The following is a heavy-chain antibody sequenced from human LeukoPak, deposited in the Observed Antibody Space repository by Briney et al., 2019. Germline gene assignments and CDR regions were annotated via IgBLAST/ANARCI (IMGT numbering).Heavy chain of an antibody. V-gene: IGHV1-2*06. CDR1: GYTFTGYY. CDR3: ARGRNYYDSSGYGN. CDR2: INPNSGGT. Sequence: ASVKVSCKASGYTFTGYYMHWVRQAPGQGLEWMGRINPNSGGTNYAQKFQGRVTMTRDTSISTAYMELSRLRSDDTAVYYCARGRNYYDSSGYGNWGQGTLVTVSS. D-gene: IGHD3-22*01. J-gene: IGHJ4*02.